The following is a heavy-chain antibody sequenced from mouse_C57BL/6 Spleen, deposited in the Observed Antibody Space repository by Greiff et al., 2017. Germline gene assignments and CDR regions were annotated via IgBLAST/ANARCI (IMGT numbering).Heavy chain of an antibody. J-gene: IGHJ2*01. CDR2: INPSSGYT. CDR1: GYTFTSYW. V-gene: IGHV1-7*01. Sequence: VQLQQSGAELAKPGASVKLSCKASGYTFTSYWMHWVKQRPGQGLEWIGYINPSSGYTKYKQKFKDKATLTADKSSSTAYMQLSSLTYVDSAVYYCAKEDVSYFDYWGEGTTLTVSS. D-gene: IGHD2-12*01. CDR3: AKEDVSYFDY.